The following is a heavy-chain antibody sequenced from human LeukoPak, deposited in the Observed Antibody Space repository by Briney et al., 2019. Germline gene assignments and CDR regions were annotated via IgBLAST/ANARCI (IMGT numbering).Heavy chain of an antibody. Sequence: SETLSLTCTVSGGSISSSSYYWGWIRQPPGKGLEWIGSIYYSGSTYYNPSLKSRVTISVDTSKNQFSLKLSSVTAADTAVYYCARHSSSWYVGVHFDYWGQGTLVTVSS. CDR3: ARHSSSWYVGVHFDY. CDR1: GGSISSSSYY. J-gene: IGHJ4*02. D-gene: IGHD6-13*01. V-gene: IGHV4-39*01. CDR2: IYYSGST.